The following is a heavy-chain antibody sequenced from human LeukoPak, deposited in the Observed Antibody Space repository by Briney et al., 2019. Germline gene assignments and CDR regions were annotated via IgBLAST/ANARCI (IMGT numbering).Heavy chain of an antibody. CDR2: IYYSGST. Sequence: SETLSLTCTVSGGSISSYYWSWIRQPPGKGLEWIGYIYYSGSTYYNPSLKSRVTISVDTSKNQFSLKLSSVTAADTAVYYCARGQAGRGITGTRPYYFDYWGQGTLVTVSS. D-gene: IGHD1-20*01. V-gene: IGHV4-59*08. CDR3: ARGQAGRGITGTRPYYFDY. J-gene: IGHJ4*02. CDR1: GGSISSYY.